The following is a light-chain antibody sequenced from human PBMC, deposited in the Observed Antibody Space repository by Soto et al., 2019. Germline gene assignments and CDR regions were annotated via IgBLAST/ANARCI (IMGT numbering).Light chain of an antibody. CDR3: GSYTTSSALI. V-gene: IGLV2-14*03. CDR2: DVS. CDR1: SSDDGTYNY. J-gene: IGLJ2*01. Sequence: QSALTQPASVSGSPGRSITISCTGTSSDDGTYNYLSWYQQHPGKAPKLIIYDVSSRPSGVSNRFSGSKSGNTASLTISGLQAEDEADYYCGSYTTSSALIFGGGTKLTVL.